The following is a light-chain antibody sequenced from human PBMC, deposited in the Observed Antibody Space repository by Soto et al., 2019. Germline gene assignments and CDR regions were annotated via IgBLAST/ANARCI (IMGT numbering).Light chain of an antibody. CDR3: QQYNSYSPRT. Sequence: DIQMTQSPSTLSASVGDRVTITCRASQGITSYVAWYQQKPGKAPKLLIYDASSLESGVPSRFSGSGSGTEFTLTISSLQPDDFATYYCQQYNSYSPRTFGHGTKVDIK. V-gene: IGKV1-5*01. J-gene: IGKJ1*01. CDR1: QGITSY. CDR2: DAS.